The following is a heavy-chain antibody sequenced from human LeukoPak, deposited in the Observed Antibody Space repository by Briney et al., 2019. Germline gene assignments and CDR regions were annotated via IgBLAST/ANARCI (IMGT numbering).Heavy chain of an antibody. V-gene: IGHV3-48*04. D-gene: IGHD1-7*01. CDR3: ARGGTTWAKSDY. Sequence: GGSLRLSCAASGFTFSSYSMNWVRQAPRKGLEWVSYISSTSSTISYADSVKGRFTISRDNAKNSLYLQMNSLRAEDTAVYYCARGGTTWAKSDYWGQGTLVTVSS. J-gene: IGHJ4*02. CDR1: GFTFSSYS. CDR2: ISSTSSTI.